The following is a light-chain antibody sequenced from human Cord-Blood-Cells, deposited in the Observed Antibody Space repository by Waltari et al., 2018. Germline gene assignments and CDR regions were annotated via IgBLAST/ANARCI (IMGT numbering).Light chain of an antibody. V-gene: IGKV2-30*02. J-gene: IGKJ4*01. CDR1: QSLVQSDGNAY. Sequence: DVAVTQSPLALRVALGQSASSSCGSSQSLVQSDGNAYLNWFHQRPGQSPRRLIYKVSNRDSGVPDRFSGSGSGTDFTLKISRVEAEDVGVYYCMQGTHWPTFGGGTKVEIK. CDR3: MQGTHWPT. CDR2: KVS.